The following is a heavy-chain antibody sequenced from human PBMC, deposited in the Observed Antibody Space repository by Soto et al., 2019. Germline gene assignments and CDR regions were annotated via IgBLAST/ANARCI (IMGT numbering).Heavy chain of an antibody. V-gene: IGHV3-21*01. D-gene: IGHD6-19*01. Sequence: PGGSLRLSCAASGFTFSSYSMNWVRQAPGKGLEWVSSISSSSSYIYYADSVKGRFTISRDNAKNSLYLQMNSLRAEDTAVYYCDSSCGDDYYPIDVWGQGTTVTVSS. J-gene: IGHJ6*02. CDR2: ISSSSSYI. CDR3: DSSCGDDYYPIDV. CDR1: GFTFSSYS.